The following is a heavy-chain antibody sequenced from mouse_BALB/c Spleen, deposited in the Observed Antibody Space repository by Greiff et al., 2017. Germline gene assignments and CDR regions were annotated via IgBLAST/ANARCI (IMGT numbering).Heavy chain of an antibody. D-gene: IGHD2-4*01. J-gene: IGHJ3*01. CDR1: GYSITSDYA. V-gene: IGHV3-2*02. CDR3: ARKGGDYDGAWFAY. CDR2: ISYSGST. Sequence: EGKVEESGPGLVKPSQSLSLTCTVTGYSITSDYAWNWIRQFPGNKLEWMGYISYSGSTSYNPSLKSRISITRDTSKNQFFLQLNSVTTEDTATYYCARKGGDYDGAWFAYWGQGTLVTVSA.